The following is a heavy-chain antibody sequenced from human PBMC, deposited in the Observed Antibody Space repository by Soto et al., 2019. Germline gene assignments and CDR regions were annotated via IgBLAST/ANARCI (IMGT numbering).Heavy chain of an antibody. D-gene: IGHD1-7*01. CDR2: MNPNSGNT. J-gene: IGHJ4*02. CDR1: GYTFTSYD. CDR3: ARGLLRITGTTGY. Sequence: ASVKVSCKSSGYTFTSYDINWVRQATGQGLEWMGWMNPNSGNTGYAQKFQGRVTMTRNTSISTAYMELSSLRSEDTAVYYCARGLLRITGTTGYWGQGTLVTVSS. V-gene: IGHV1-8*01.